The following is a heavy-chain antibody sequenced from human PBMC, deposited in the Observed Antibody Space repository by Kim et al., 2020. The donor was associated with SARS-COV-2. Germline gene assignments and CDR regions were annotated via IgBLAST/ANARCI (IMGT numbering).Heavy chain of an antibody. CDR1: GDSVSSSSAA. J-gene: IGHJ4*02. Sequence: SQTLSLSCAISGDSVSSSSAAWDWVRQSPSRGLEWLGRTYYRSKWYYNFAVSVKSRLTVNPDSSKNQFALLLNSVTPVDKAVYYCVRDGGDSYGFFDYWGRGTLLTVSS. CDR3: VRDGGDSYGFFDY. D-gene: IGHD5-18*01. CDR2: TYYRSKWYY. V-gene: IGHV6-1*01.